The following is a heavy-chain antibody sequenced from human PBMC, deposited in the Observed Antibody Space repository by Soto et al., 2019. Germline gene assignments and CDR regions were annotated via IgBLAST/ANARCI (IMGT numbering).Heavy chain of an antibody. Sequence: QLQLQESGSGMVKPSQTLSLTCAVSGGSISGTTYAWRWIRQPPGKGLEWIEYIYDSGNTYYNPSLKSQYSISVDRSKNQFSLKLSSVTAADTAVYYCARGQGAAAGHSNFDYWGQGALVTVSS. V-gene: IGHV4-30-2*01. CDR2: IYDSGNT. CDR3: ARGQGAAAGHSNFDY. D-gene: IGHD6-13*01. CDR1: GGSISGTTYA. J-gene: IGHJ4*02.